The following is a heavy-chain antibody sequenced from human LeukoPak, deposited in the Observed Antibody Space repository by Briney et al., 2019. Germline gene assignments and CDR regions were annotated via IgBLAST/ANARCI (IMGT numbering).Heavy chain of an antibody. CDR3: ARGYSSSSPFGY. D-gene: IGHD6-6*01. CDR1: GGSITSYY. Sequence: SETLSLTCTVSGGSITSYYWSWIRQPPGKGLEWIGYIYYSGSTNYNPSLKSRVTISVDTSKNQFSLKLSSVTAADTAVYYCARGYSSSSPFGYWGQGTLVTVSS. CDR2: IYYSGST. V-gene: IGHV4-59*01. J-gene: IGHJ4*02.